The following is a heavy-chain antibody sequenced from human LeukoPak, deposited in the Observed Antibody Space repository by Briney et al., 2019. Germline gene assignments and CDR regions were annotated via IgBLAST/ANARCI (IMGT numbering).Heavy chain of an antibody. CDR1: GGSISSSSYY. CDR3: ARGSPDYGDDDFDY. Sequence: SETLSLTCTVSGGSISSSSYYWGWIRQPPGKALAWIGSIYYSGSTYYNPSLKSRVTISVDTSKNQFSLKLSSVTAADAAVYYCARGSPDYGDDDFDYWGQGTLVTVSS. J-gene: IGHJ4*02. CDR2: IYYSGST. D-gene: IGHD4-17*01. V-gene: IGHV4-39*07.